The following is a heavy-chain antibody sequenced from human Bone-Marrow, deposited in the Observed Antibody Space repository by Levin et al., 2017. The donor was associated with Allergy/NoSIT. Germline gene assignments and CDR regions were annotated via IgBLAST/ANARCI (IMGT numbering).Heavy chain of an antibody. CDR3: AKLSDH. V-gene: IGHV3-23*01. CDR2: FSGRDGST. CDR1: GFTFSRHN. J-gene: IGHJ4*02. Sequence: PGESLKISCAASGFTFSRHNMSWVRQAPGKGLEWVSSFSGRDGSTYYADSVKGRFTISRDNSKNMLYLQMNSLRAEDTAVYYCAKLSDHWGQGILVTVSS.